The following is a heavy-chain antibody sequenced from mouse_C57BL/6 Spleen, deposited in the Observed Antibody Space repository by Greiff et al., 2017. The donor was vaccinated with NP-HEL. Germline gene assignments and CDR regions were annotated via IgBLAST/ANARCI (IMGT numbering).Heavy chain of an antibody. CDR3: ARSGSNSPFDY. CDR1: GYAFSSSW. Sequence: VQLKQSGPELVKPGASVKISCKASGYAFSSSWMNWVKQRPGKGLEWIGRIYPGDGDTNYNGKFKGKATLTADKSSSTAYMQLSSLTSEDSAVYFCARSGSNSPFDYWGQGTTLTVSS. V-gene: IGHV1-82*01. CDR2: IYPGDGDT. J-gene: IGHJ2*01. D-gene: IGHD2-5*01.